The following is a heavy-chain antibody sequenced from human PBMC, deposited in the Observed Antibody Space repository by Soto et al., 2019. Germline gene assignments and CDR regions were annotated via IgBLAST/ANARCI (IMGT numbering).Heavy chain of an antibody. CDR1: GGSISSYY. D-gene: IGHD6-13*01. CDR3: ARRIAAAGRTSYYFDD. CDR2: IYYSGST. J-gene: IGHJ4*02. V-gene: IGHV4-59*01. Sequence: SETLSLTCTVSGGSISSYYWSWIRQPPGKGLEWIGYIYYSGSTNYNPSLKSRVTISVDTSKNQFSLKLSSVTAADTAVYYCARRIAAAGRTSYYFDDWGQGTLVTVSS.